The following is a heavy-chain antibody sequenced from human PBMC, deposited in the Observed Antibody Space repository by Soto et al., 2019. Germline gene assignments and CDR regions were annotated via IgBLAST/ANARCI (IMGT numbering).Heavy chain of an antibody. V-gene: IGHV3-30-3*01. CDR3: ARDGCSSTSCYQVDYNWFDP. CDR1: GFTFSSYA. J-gene: IGHJ5*02. D-gene: IGHD2-2*01. CDR2: ISYDGSNK. Sequence: PGGSLRLSCAASGFTFSSYAMHWVRQAPGKGLEWVAVISYDGSNKYYADSVKGRFTISRDNSKNTLYLQMNSLRAEDTAVYYCARDGCSSTSCYQVDYNWFDPWGQGTLVTVSS.